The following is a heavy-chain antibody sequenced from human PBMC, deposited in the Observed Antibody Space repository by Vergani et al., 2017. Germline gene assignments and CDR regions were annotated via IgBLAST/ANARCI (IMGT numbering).Heavy chain of an antibody. CDR3: ARHTTYTDS. J-gene: IGHJ4*02. Sequence: EVELVQSGTEMRKPGESLKISCKGSEYSFGNYWIGWVRQMPGKGLEWMGIIYPADSDTRYSPSFQGQVTISADKSLSTAFLQWDRLKASDTALYYCARHTTYTDSWGQGTRVTVSS. CDR2: IYPADSDT. CDR1: EYSFGNYW. V-gene: IGHV5-51*01. D-gene: IGHD1-1*01.